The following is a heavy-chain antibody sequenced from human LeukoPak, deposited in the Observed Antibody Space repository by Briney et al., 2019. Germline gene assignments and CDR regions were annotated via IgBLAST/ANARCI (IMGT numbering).Heavy chain of an antibody. CDR3: AKTHKKAWPFDY. J-gene: IGHJ4*02. CDR2: ISGSGGST. Sequence: GGTLRLSCAASGFTFSSYGMSWVRQAPGKGLEWVSAISGSGGSTYYADSVKGRFTISRDNSKNTLYLQMNSLRAEDTAVYYCAKTHKKAWPFDYWGQGTLVTVSS. CDR1: GFTFSSYG. V-gene: IGHV3-23*01.